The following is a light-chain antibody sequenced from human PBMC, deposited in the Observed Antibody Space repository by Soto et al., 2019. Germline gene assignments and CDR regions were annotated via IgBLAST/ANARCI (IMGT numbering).Light chain of an antibody. CDR1: SSNIGAGYD. CDR3: QSYDSSLSGLL. J-gene: IGLJ2*01. CDR2: GNS. V-gene: IGLV1-40*01. Sequence: QSVLTQPPSVSGAPGQRVTISCTGNSSNIGAGYDVHWYQQLPGTAPKLLIYGNSNRPSGVPDRFSGSKSGTSASLAITGLQAEDEAYYYCQSYDSSLSGLLFGGGTKLTVL.